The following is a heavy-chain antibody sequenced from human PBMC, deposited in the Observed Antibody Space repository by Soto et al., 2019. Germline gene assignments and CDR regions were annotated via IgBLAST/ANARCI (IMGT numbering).Heavy chain of an antibody. J-gene: IGHJ3*02. V-gene: IGHV3-23*01. CDR1: GFTFSSYA. Sequence: GGSLRLSCAASGFTFSSYAMSWVRQAPGKGLEWVSAISGSGGSTYYADSVKGRFTISRDNSKNTLYLQMNSLRAEDTAVYYCANLILDGPDGIDDAFDIWGQGTMVTVSS. CDR2: ISGSGGST. CDR3: ANLILDGPDGIDDAFDI. D-gene: IGHD3-3*01.